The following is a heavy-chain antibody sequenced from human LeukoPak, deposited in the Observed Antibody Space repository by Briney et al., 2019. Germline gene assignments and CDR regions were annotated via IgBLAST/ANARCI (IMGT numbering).Heavy chain of an antibody. V-gene: IGHV3-21*01. Sequence: GGSLRLSCTVSGFTVSSYTMNWVRQAPGKGLEWVSSITSSSSYIYYADSVKGRFTISRDNSKNTLYLQMNSLRAEDTAVYYCAKDFQVLGGQGTLVTVSS. J-gene: IGHJ4*02. CDR1: GFTVSSYT. D-gene: IGHD2-8*02. CDR3: AKDFQVL. CDR2: ITSSSSYI.